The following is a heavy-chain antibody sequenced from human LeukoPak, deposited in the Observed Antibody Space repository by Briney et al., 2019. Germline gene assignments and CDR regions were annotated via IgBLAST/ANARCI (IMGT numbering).Heavy chain of an antibody. CDR3: ARDTGIFAVGAIDAFGI. CDR2: INPNSGGT. Sequence: ASVKVSCKASGYTFTGYYMHWVRQAPGQGLEWMGWINPNSGGTNYAQKFQGRVTMTTDTSTSTAYMELRSLRSDDTAVYYCARDTGIFAVGAIDAFGIWGQGTMVTVSS. D-gene: IGHD1-26*01. CDR1: GYTFTGYY. J-gene: IGHJ3*02. V-gene: IGHV1-2*02.